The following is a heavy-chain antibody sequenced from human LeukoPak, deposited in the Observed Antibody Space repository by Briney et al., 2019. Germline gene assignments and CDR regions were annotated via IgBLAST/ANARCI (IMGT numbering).Heavy chain of an antibody. CDR3: ARGPRITIFGVVTAVSGYPV. CDR2: INHSGST. Sequence: SETLSLTCAVYGGSFSGYYWSWIRQPPGKGLEWIGEINHSGSTNYNPSLKSRVTISVDTSKNQFSLKLSSVTAADTAEYYCARGPRITIFGVVTAVSGYPVWGQGTTVTVSS. CDR1: GGSFSGYY. J-gene: IGHJ6*02. V-gene: IGHV4-34*01. D-gene: IGHD3-3*01.